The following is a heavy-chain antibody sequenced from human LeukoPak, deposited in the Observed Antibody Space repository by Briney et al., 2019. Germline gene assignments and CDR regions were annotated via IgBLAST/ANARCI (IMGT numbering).Heavy chain of an antibody. J-gene: IGHJ5*02. V-gene: IGHV3-30*18. CDR2: ISYDGGNK. CDR3: AKGGDFWSGYYSRDP. CDR1: GFTFSSYG. Sequence: PGRSLRLSCAASGFTFSSYGMHWVRQAPGKGLEWVAVISYDGGNKYYADSVKGRLTISRDNSKNTLYLQMNSLRAEDTAVYYCAKGGDFWSGYYSRDPWGQGTLVTVSS. D-gene: IGHD3-3*01.